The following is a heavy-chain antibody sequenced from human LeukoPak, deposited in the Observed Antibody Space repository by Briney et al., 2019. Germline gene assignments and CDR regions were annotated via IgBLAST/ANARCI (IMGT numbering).Heavy chain of an antibody. CDR3: ARQRTYYDFWSGYYLQAFDI. CDR1: GGSIGSSSSY. V-gene: IGHV4-39*01. D-gene: IGHD3-3*01. J-gene: IGHJ3*02. Sequence: SETLSLTCTVSGGSIGSSSSYWGWIRQPPGRGLEWIGSIYYSGSTYYNPSLKSRVPISVDTSKNQFSMTLSSVTAADTAVYYCARQRTYYDFWSGYYLQAFDIWGQGTMVTVSS. CDR2: IYYSGST.